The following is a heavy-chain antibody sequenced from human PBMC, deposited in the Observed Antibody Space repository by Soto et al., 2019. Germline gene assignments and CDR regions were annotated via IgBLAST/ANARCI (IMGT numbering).Heavy chain of an antibody. D-gene: IGHD3-9*01. Sequence: GGSLRLSCAASGFTFDNYAMHWVRQAPGKGLEWVAVISYDGSSKYYADSVKGRFTISRDNSKNTLYLQMNSLRAEDTAVYYCARSPTHYDILTGYTHPFDYWRQGTLVTVSS. CDR2: ISYDGSSK. J-gene: IGHJ4*02. CDR3: ARSPTHYDILTGYTHPFDY. V-gene: IGHV3-30-3*01. CDR1: GFTFDNYA.